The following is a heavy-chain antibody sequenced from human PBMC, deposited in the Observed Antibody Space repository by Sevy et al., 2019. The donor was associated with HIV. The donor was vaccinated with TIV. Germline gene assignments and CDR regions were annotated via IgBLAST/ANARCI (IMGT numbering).Heavy chain of an antibody. CDR1: GFTFSSYA. V-gene: IGHV3-64D*06. J-gene: IGHJ6*02. D-gene: IGHD2-21*01. CDR2: ISSNGGST. CDR3: VKDPQFLYYYGMDV. Sequence: GGSLRLSCSASGFTFSSYAMHWVRQAPGKGVEYVSAISSNGGSTYYADSVKGRFTISRDNSKNTLYLQMSSLRAEDTAVYYCVKDPQFLYYYGMDVWGQGTTVTVSS.